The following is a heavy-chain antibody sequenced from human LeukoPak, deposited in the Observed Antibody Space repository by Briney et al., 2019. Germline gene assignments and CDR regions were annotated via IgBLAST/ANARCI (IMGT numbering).Heavy chain of an antibody. CDR2: INWNGGST. CDR1: GFTFDDYG. Sequence: GGSLRLSCAASGFTFDDYGMSWVRQALGKGLEWVSGINWNGGSTGYADSVKGRFTISRDNAKNSLYLQMNSLRAEDTALYYCARDLRSPRGYYMDVWGKGTTVTVSS. V-gene: IGHV3-20*04. CDR3: ARDLRSPRGYYMDV. J-gene: IGHJ6*03.